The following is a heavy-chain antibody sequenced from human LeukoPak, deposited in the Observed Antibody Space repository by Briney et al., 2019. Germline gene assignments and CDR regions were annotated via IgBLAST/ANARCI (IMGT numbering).Heavy chain of an antibody. D-gene: IGHD4-17*01. CDR1: GFTFSNAW. V-gene: IGHV3-15*01. J-gene: IGHJ4*02. CDR3: TTGGTVTFDY. CDR2: IKSKTERETT. Sequence: GGSLRLSCAAYGFTFSNAWMSWVSQAPGKGLEWVGCIKSKTERETTNYTAPVKSTFTISTDDSKNTLYLQINSLKTENTAVYYCTTGGTVTFDYWGQATLVTVPS.